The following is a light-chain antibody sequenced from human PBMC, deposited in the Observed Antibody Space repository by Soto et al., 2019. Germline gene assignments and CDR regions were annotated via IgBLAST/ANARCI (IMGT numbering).Light chain of an antibody. V-gene: IGLV2-11*01. CDR2: DVT. CDR1: SSDVGGSNY. J-gene: IGLJ3*02. CDR3: CSYGGASLLV. Sequence: QSALTQPRSVSGSPGQAVTISCTGTSSDVGGSNYVSWYHQHPGKAPTLVIYDVTRRPSGVPDRVSGSKSCNTASVTISGLQAEDEADYYCCSYGGASLLVVCGGTKLTVL.